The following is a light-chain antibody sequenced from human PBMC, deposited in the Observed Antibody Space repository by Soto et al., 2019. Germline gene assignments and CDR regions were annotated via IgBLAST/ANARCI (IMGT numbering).Light chain of an antibody. CDR1: QSVTNNY. CDR2: GES. V-gene: IGKV3-20*01. CDR3: QQYGNSPIT. Sequence: DIVLTQSPGPLSLSPGESATLSCPASQSVTNNYLAWYQQKPGQAPRLLIDGESSRATGVPDRFSGTGSGTDFTLTISRLEPEDFAVFYCQQYGNSPITCGQGTRLEIK. J-gene: IGKJ5*01.